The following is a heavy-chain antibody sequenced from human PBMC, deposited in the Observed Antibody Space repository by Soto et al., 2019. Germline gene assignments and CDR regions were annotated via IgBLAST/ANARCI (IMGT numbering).Heavy chain of an antibody. D-gene: IGHD2-15*01. J-gene: IGHJ6*02. V-gene: IGHV3-15*07. CDR3: ARSSGARYFFPMDV. CDR1: GFTFSNAW. Sequence: PGGSLRLSCAASGFTFSNAWMNWVRQAPGKGLEWVGRIKSKSDGGTTDYAAPVKGTFTISRDDSKNTLYLQMNSLKTEDTAVYYCARSSGARYFFPMDVWGQGTTVTVSS. CDR2: IKSKSDGGTT.